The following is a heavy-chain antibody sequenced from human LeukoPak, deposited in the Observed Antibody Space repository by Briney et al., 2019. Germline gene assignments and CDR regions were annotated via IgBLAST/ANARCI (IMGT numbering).Heavy chain of an antibody. J-gene: IGHJ6*02. Sequence: SETLSLTCAVYGGSFSGYYCSWIRQPPGKGLEWIGEINHCGSTNYNPSLKSRVTISVDTSKNQFSPKLSSVTAADTAVYYCARGRVAAAGTHDYYYYGMDVWGQGTTVTVSS. V-gene: IGHV4-34*01. D-gene: IGHD6-13*01. CDR3: ARGRVAAAGTHDYYYYGMDV. CDR1: GGSFSGYY. CDR2: INHCGST.